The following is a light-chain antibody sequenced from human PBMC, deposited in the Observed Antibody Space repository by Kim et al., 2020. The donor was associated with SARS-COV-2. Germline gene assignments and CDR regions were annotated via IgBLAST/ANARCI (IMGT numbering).Light chain of an antibody. CDR1: QGIGSS. CDR2: AAS. Sequence: ASVGDRVTITGRASQGIGSSLAWYQQKPGKAPKLLIYAASTVQSGVPSRFSGSGSGTDFSLTVNSLQPEDFATYYCQQLKSYPITFGQGTRLEIK. CDR3: QQLKSYPIT. J-gene: IGKJ5*01. V-gene: IGKV1-9*01.